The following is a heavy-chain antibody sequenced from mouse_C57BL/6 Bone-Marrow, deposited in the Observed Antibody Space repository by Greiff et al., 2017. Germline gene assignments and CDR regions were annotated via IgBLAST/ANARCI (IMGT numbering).Heavy chain of an antibody. CDR3: TREGLGYDGYSGFAY. CDR1: GFTFSSYA. V-gene: IGHV5-9-1*02. CDR2: ISSGGDYI. D-gene: IGHD2-3*01. J-gene: IGHJ3*01. Sequence: EVKLVESGEGLVKPGGSLKLSCAASGFTFSSYAMSWVRQTPEKRLAWVAYISSGGDYIYYADTVKGRFTISRDNARNTLYLQMSSLKSEDTAMYYCTREGLGYDGYSGFAYWGQGTLVTVSA.